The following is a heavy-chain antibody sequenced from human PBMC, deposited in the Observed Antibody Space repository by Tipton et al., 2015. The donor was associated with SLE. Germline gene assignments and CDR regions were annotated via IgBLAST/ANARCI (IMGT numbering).Heavy chain of an antibody. Sequence: TLSLTCTVSGGSIGRSSFYWGWIRQPPGEVLEWIGSIHYSGTTNYNPSLKSRVTISVDTSKNQFSLQLTSVTAADTAIYYCARESFTNDFYYYMDVWGKGTTVTVSS. CDR2: IHYSGTT. V-gene: IGHV4-39*07. D-gene: IGHD2-8*01. CDR1: GGSIGRSSFY. CDR3: ARESFTNDFYYYMDV. J-gene: IGHJ6*03.